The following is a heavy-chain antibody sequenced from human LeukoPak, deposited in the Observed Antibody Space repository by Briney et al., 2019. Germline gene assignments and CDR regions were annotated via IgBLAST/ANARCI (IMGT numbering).Heavy chain of an antibody. V-gene: IGHV4-39*01. CDR1: GGSISSSSYY. CDR3: ARQEMGHDY. J-gene: IGHJ4*02. CDR2: IYYSGST. D-gene: IGHD2-8*01. Sequence: NTSETLSLTCIVSGGSISSSSYYWGWIRRPPGKGLEWIGSIYYSGSTYYNPSLKSRVTISVDTSKNQFSLKLSSVTAADTAVYYCARQEMGHDYWGQGTLVTVSS.